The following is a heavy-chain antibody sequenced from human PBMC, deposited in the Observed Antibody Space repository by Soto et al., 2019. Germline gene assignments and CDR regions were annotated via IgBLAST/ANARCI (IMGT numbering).Heavy chain of an antibody. CDR3: AIAGVSRARGEGYSYGAYYYYGMDV. D-gene: IGHD5-18*01. Sequence: ASVKVSCKASGYTFTGYYRHWVRQAPGQGLEWMGWINPNSGGTNYAQKFQGWVTMTRDTSISTAYMELSRLRSDDTAVYYCAIAGVSRARGEGYSYGAYYYYGMDVWGQGTTVTVSS. CDR2: INPNSGGT. J-gene: IGHJ6*02. CDR1: GYTFTGYY. V-gene: IGHV1-2*04.